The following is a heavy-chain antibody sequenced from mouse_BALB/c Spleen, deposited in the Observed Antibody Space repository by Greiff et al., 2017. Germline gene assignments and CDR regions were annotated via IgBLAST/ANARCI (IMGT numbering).Heavy chain of an antibody. CDR2: INSNGGST. CDR1: GFTFSSYG. CDR3: ARGGNYHFDY. J-gene: IGHJ2*01. D-gene: IGHD2-1*01. V-gene: IGHV5-6-3*01. Sequence: EVMLVESGGGLVQPGGSLKLSCAASGFTFSSYGMSWVRQTPDKRLELVATINSNGGSTYYPDSVKGRFTISRDNAKNTLYLQMSSLKSEDTAMYYCARGGNYHFDYWGQSTTLTVSS.